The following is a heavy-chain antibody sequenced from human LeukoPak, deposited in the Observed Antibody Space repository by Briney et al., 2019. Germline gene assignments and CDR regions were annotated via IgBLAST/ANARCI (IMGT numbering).Heavy chain of an antibody. CDR3: ARASGSYYRGYFDY. D-gene: IGHD1-26*01. Sequence: SGTLSLTCAVSGGSISSSNWWSWVRQPPGKGLEWIGEIYHSGSTYYNPSLKSRVTISVDRSKNQFSLKLSSVTAADTAVYYCARASGSYYRGYFDYWGQGTLVTVSS. CDR2: IYHSGST. J-gene: IGHJ4*02. CDR1: GGSISSSNW. V-gene: IGHV4-4*02.